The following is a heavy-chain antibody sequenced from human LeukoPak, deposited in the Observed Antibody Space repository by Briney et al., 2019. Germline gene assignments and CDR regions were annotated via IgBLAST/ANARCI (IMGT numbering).Heavy chain of an antibody. CDR2: MNPNSGNT. Sequence: ASVTVSCKASGYTFTSYDINWVRQAPGQGLEWMGWMNPNSGNTGYAQKFQGRVTMTRNTSISTAYMELSSLRSEDTAVYYCAMQYSYGFGWFDPWGQGTLVTVSS. J-gene: IGHJ5*02. CDR1: GYTFTSYD. CDR3: AMQYSYGFGWFDP. D-gene: IGHD5-18*01. V-gene: IGHV1-8*01.